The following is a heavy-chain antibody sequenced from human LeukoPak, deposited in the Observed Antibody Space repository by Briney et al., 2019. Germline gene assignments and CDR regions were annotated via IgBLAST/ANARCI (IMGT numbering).Heavy chain of an antibody. CDR3: AKDLYPHGRAEYFQH. J-gene: IGHJ1*01. CDR1: GFTFDNYA. CDR2: ISNSGVST. D-gene: IGHD2-2*02. V-gene: IGHV3-23*01. Sequence: SGGSLRLSCEASGFTFDNYAMSWVRQAPGKGLEWVSAISNSGVSTHYADSVKGRFTISRDNSKNTLFLHMNTLRADDMAVYYCAKDLYPHGRAEYFQHWGQGTLVTVSP.